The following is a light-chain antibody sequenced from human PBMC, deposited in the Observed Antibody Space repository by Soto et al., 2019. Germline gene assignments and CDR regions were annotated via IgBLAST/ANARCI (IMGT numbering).Light chain of an antibody. CDR3: SSYTSSSTYV. CDR1: RSDVGGYNY. J-gene: IGLJ1*01. V-gene: IGLV2-14*01. Sequence: QSALTQPASGSGSPGQSITISCTGTRSDVGGYNYVSWYQQHPGKAPKLMIYDVSNRPSGVSNRFSGSKSGNTASLTISGLQAEDEADYYCSSYTSSSTYVFGTGTKVTVL. CDR2: DVS.